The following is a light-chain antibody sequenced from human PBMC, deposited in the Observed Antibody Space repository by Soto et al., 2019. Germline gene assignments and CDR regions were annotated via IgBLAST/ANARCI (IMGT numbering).Light chain of an antibody. CDR2: GAS. CDR1: QSVSSSF. V-gene: IGKV3-20*01. J-gene: IGKJ1*01. Sequence: IVLTQSPGTLSLSPGERATLSCRSSQSVSSSFLAWYQQKPGQAPRLLIYGASSRATGIPDRFSGSGSGTDFTLAIGRLEPEDFAVYYCQQYGRSPWTFGQGTKVDIK. CDR3: QQYGRSPWT.